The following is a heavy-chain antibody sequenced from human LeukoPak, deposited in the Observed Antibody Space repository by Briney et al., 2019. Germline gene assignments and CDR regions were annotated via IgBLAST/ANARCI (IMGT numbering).Heavy chain of an antibody. CDR3: ARRELDLFDF. V-gene: IGHV5-51*01. CDR1: GYXFTSYW. CDR2: IYPGDSDT. D-gene: IGHD1-26*01. J-gene: IGHJ4*02. Sequence: GESLKISCNGSGYXFTSYWICWVRQMPGKGLEWMGIIYPGDSDTRYSPSFQGQVTISADKSISTAYLQWSSLKASDTAMYYCARRELDLFDFWGQGTLVTVSS.